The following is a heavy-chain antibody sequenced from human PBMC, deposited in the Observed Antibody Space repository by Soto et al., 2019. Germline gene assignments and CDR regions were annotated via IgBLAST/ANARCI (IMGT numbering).Heavy chain of an antibody. J-gene: IGHJ3*02. Sequence: GESLKISCKGSGYSFTSYWIGWVRQMPGKGLERMRIIYPGDSDTRYSPSFQGRVTISADKSISTAYLQWSSLKASDTAMYYCARRHADNWAVYDAFDIWVQRTMVTVSS. D-gene: IGHD1-20*01. CDR1: GYSFTSYW. CDR2: IYPGDSDT. V-gene: IGHV5-51*01. CDR3: ARRHADNWAVYDAFDI.